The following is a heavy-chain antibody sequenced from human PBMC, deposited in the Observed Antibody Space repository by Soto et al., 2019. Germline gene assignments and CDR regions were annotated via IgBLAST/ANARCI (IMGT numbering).Heavy chain of an antibody. CDR2: IIPILGIA. V-gene: IGHV1-69*02. Sequence: ASVKVSCKASGGTFSSYTISWVRQAPGQGLEWMGRIIPILGIANYAQKFQGRVTITADKSTSTAYMELSSLRSEDTAVYYCAVSREVADYYYYYMDVWGKGTTVTVSS. D-gene: IGHD2-15*01. J-gene: IGHJ6*03. CDR3: AVSREVADYYYYYMDV. CDR1: GGTFSSYT.